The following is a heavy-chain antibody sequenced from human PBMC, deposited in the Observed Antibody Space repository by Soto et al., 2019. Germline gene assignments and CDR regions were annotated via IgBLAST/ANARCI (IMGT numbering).Heavy chain of an antibody. CDR2: INHSGST. V-gene: IGHV4-34*01. J-gene: IGHJ6*02. CDR1: GGSFSGYY. Sequence: PSETLSLTCAVYGGSFSGYYWSWIRQPPGKGLEWIGEINHSGSTNYNPSLKSRVTISVDTSKNQFSLKLSSVTAADTAVYYCARGSAARQNYYYYGMDVWGQGTTVTVSS. D-gene: IGHD6-6*01. CDR3: ARGSAARQNYYYYGMDV.